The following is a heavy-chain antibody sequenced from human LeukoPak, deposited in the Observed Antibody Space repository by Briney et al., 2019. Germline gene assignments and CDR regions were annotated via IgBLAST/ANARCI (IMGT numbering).Heavy chain of an antibody. V-gene: IGHV3-74*01. Sequence: GGSLRLSCTASGFTFSSYWMQWVRQAPGKGLVWVSRINSDGSSPSYADSVKGRFTISRDNSKNTLYLQMNNLSAEDTAVYYCARETSSSFPYWGQGTLVTVSS. J-gene: IGHJ4*02. D-gene: IGHD2-2*01. CDR3: ARETSSSFPY. CDR1: GFTFSSYW. CDR2: INSDGSSP.